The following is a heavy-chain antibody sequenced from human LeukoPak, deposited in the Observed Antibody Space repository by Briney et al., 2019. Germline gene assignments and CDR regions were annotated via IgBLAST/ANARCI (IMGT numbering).Heavy chain of an antibody. CDR3: ATNSLAAAGTNFWDY. Sequence: PGGSLRLSCAASGFTFSNFGMHWVRQAPGKGLEWVAFIRYDGSNKYYADSVKGRFTISRDNSKNTLYLQMNSLRGEDTAVYYCATNSLAAAGTNFWDYWGQGTLVTVSS. J-gene: IGHJ4*02. CDR1: GFTFSNFG. D-gene: IGHD6-13*01. CDR2: IRYDGSNK. V-gene: IGHV3-30*02.